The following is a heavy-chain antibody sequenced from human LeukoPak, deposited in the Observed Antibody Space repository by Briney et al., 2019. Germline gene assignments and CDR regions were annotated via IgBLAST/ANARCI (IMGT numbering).Heavy chain of an antibody. CDR1: GGTFSSYA. CDR2: IIPIFGTA. Sequence: SVKVSCKASGGTFSSYAISWVRQAPGQGLEWMGGIIPIFGTANYAQKFQGRVTITADESTSTAYMELSSLRSEDTAVYYCARDERAARPRSVWFDPWGQGTLVTVSS. CDR3: ARDERAARPRSVWFDP. J-gene: IGHJ5*02. V-gene: IGHV1-69*13. D-gene: IGHD6-6*01.